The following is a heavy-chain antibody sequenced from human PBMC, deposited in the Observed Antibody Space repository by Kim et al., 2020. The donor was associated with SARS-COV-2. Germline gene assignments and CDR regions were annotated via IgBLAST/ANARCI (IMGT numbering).Heavy chain of an antibody. CDR3: ARTGTFGGVIVTAFDY. J-gene: IGHJ4*02. Sequence: GGSLRLSCAASGFTFSSYSMNWVRQAPGKGLEWVSSISSSSSYIYYADSVKGRFTISRDNAKNSLYLQMNSLRAEDTAVYYCARTGTFGGVIVTAFDYSGEGTLVTVSS. V-gene: IGHV3-21*01. CDR1: GFTFSSYS. D-gene: IGHD3-16*02. CDR2: ISSSSSYI.